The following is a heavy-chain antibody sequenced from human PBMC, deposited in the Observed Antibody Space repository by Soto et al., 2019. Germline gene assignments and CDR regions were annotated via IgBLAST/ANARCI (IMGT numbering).Heavy chain of an antibody. D-gene: IGHD6-19*01. V-gene: IGHV3-48*01. CDR2: ISSSSSTI. J-gene: IGHJ5*02. CDR3: AREPDSSGWYNWFDP. CDR1: GFTFSSYS. Sequence: EVQLVESGGGLVQPGGSLRLSCAASGFTFSSYSMNWVRQAPGKGLEWVSYISSSSSTIYYADSVKGRFTISRDNAKNSLYLQMNSLRAEDTAVYYCAREPDSSGWYNWFDPWGQGTLVTVSS.